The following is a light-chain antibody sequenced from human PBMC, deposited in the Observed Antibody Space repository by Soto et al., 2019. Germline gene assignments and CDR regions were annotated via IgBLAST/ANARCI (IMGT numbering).Light chain of an antibody. CDR2: GAS. CDR1: QSVGTN. CDR3: QQYGSSGT. Sequence: EVVMTQSTGTLSLSPGERATLSCRASQSVGTNLAWYQQKPGQAPRLLIYGASNRATGIPDRFSGSGSGTDFTLTISRLEPEDFAVYYCQQYGSSGTFGQGTKVDIK. J-gene: IGKJ1*01. V-gene: IGKV3-20*01.